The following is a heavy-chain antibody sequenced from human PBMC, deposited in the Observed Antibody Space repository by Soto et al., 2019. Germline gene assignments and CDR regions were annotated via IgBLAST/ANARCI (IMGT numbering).Heavy chain of an antibody. D-gene: IGHD3-22*01. Sequence: QVQLVQSGAEVKKPGSSVKVSCKASGGTFSSYAISWVRQAPGQGLEWMGGIIPIFGTANYAQKFQGRVTITADESTSTAYMELSSLRSEDTAVYYCARGGDSSGYYSHYYYYGMDVWCQGTTVTVSS. CDR3: ARGGDSSGYYSHYYYYGMDV. CDR1: GGTFSSYA. V-gene: IGHV1-69*01. CDR2: IIPIFGTA. J-gene: IGHJ6*02.